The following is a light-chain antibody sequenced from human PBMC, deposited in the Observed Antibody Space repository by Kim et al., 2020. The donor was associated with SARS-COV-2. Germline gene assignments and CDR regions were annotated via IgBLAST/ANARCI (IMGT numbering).Light chain of an antibody. J-gene: IGLJ7*01. CDR3: QTWGTRLKV. V-gene: IGLV4-69*02. Sequence: QLVLTQSPSASASLGASVKLTCTLSDGHSTDAIAWHQQQPDKGPRFLMRLNGDGSHTKGDGIPDRFSGSSSGAARYLTISGLQSEDEADYYCQTWGTRLKVFGGGTQLTVL. CDR2: LNGDGSH. CDR1: DGHSTDA.